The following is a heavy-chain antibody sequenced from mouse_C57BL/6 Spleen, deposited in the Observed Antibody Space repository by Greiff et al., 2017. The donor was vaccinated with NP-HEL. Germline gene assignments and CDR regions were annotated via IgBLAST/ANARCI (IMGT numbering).Heavy chain of an antibody. Sequence: QVQLQQSGAELVKPGASVKISCKASGYAFSSYWMNWVKQRPGKGLEWIGQIYPGDGDTNYNGKFKGKATLTADKSSSTAYMQLSSLTSEDSAVYFCARVVRLYYAMDYWGQGTSVTVSS. CDR1: GYAFSSYW. CDR3: ARVVRLYYAMDY. D-gene: IGHD2-14*01. CDR2: IYPGDGDT. V-gene: IGHV1-80*01. J-gene: IGHJ4*01.